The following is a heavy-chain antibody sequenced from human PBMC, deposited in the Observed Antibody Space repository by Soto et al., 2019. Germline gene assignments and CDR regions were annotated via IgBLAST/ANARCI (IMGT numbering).Heavy chain of an antibody. J-gene: IGHJ6*02. D-gene: IGHD3-22*01. CDR3: ARVVQHYYDSRGAMEG. V-gene: IGHV3-48*03. Sequence: VVSLRLSCAASGFTFSDYALHWVRQAPGKGLEWVSYISSSGSTIYYADSVKGRFTISRDNAKNSLYLQMNSLRAEDTAVYYCARVVQHYYDSRGAMEGWGQGTKVTVAS. CDR2: ISSSGSTI. CDR1: GFTFSDYA.